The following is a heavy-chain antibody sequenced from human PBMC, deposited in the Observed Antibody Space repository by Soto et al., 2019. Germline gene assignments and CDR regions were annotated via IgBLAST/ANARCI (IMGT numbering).Heavy chain of an antibody. CDR1: GLTISGKKY. J-gene: IGHJ3*01. V-gene: IGHV3-53*01. D-gene: IGHD1-1*01. CDR3: ATWHEREHAFDV. Sequence: DVQLVESGGGLIQPGESLRLSCAAFGLTISGKKYVAWVRQAPGKGLEWDSALYDVDGSFYADSVTGRFTTSSDSSKTPVYLHMNVLRPDDTAVYYCATWHEREHAFDVWGQGTTVTISS. CDR2: LYDVDGS.